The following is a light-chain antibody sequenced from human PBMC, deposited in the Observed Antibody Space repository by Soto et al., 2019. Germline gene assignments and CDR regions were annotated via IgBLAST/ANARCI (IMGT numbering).Light chain of an antibody. Sequence: DIQMTQSPSTLSASVGDRVTITCRASQSISSWLAWYQQKAGKVPKLLIYKASSLESGVPSRFSGSGSGTEFTLTISSLQPDDFATYYCQQYNSYSRTFGQGTKVDIK. CDR2: KAS. V-gene: IGKV1-5*03. CDR3: QQYNSYSRT. CDR1: QSISSW. J-gene: IGKJ1*01.